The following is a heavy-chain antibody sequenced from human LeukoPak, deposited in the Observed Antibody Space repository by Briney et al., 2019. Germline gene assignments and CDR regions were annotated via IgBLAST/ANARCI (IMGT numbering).Heavy chain of an antibody. CDR2: IYPGDSDT. Sequence: GESLKISCKGSGYSFTTYCIGWVRQMPGEGLEWRGIIYPGDSDTRYSPSFQGQVTISADTSISTAYQQWSSLKASDTATYYCARTIAVDGTDAFDIWGQGTMVTVSS. CDR3: ARTIAVDGTDAFDI. D-gene: IGHD6-19*01. V-gene: IGHV5-51*01. CDR1: GYSFTTYC. J-gene: IGHJ3*02.